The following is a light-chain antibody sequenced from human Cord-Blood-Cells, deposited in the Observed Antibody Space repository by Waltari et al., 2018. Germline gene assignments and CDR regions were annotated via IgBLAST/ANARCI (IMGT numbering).Light chain of an antibody. CDR1: SGSIASNY. J-gene: IGLJ2*01. CDR2: EDN. V-gene: IGLV6-57*02. CDR3: QSYDSSNHVV. Sequence: IVMTQTPLSLSVTPGQPASISCTGSSGSIASNYVQWYQQRPGSAPTTVIYEDNQRPSGVPDRFSGSIDSSSNSASLTISGLKTEDEADYYCQSYDSSNHVVFGGGTKLTVL.